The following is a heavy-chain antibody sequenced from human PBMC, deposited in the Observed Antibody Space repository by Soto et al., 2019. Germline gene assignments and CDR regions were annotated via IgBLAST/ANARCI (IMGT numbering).Heavy chain of an antibody. J-gene: IGHJ4*02. V-gene: IGHV3-48*01. CDR1: GFTFSSYS. CDR3: ASLYYDFWSGNFDY. CDR2: ISSSSSTI. D-gene: IGHD3-3*01. Sequence: GGSLRLSCAASGFTFSSYSMNWVRQAPGKGLEWVSYISSSSSTIYYADSVKGRFTISRDNAKNSLYLQMNSLRAEDTAVYYCASLYYDFWSGNFDYWGQGTLVTVSS.